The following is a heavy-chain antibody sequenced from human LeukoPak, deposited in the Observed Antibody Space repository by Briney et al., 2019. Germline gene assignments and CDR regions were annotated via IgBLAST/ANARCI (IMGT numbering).Heavy chain of an antibody. CDR3: ARRHHFGFLDS. CDR2: IKQDGSEK. J-gene: IGHJ4*02. CDR1: GVMFPSYW. V-gene: IGHV3-7*04. D-gene: IGHD3-10*01. Sequence: QPGGSLRLSCAASGVMFPSYWMTWVRQAPGKGLEWVANIKQDGSEKYYVDSVKGRFTISRDNAKNSVYLQMNSLRAEDTAVYYCARRHHFGFLDSWGQGTVVSVSS.